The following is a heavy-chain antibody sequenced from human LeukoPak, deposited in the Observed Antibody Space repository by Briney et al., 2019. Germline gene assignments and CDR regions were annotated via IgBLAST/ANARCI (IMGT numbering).Heavy chain of an antibody. CDR1: GFTFSTYA. CDR2: ISAGGDRT. CDR3: ARSTVGTSCCTAVDY. J-gene: IGHJ4*02. V-gene: IGHV3-23*01. D-gene: IGHD1-26*01. Sequence: GGSLRLSCAASGFTFSTYAMTWVRQAPGKGLEWVSGISAGGDRTYYADSVKGRFTISRDNSKNTLYLQMSSLRAEDTAEYYCARSTVGTSCCTAVDYWGQGTLVTVSS.